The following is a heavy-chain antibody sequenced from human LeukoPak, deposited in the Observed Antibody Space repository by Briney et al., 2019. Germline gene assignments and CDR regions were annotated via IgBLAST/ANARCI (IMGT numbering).Heavy chain of an antibody. CDR1: GGSIRGYY. CDR2: IYSSGST. V-gene: IGHV4-59*01. D-gene: IGHD3-10*01. CDR3: ARVFDSGSQAYFYYMDI. J-gene: IGHJ6*03. Sequence: PSETLSLTCNVSGGSIRGYYWSWIRQPPGKGLEWIGYIYSSGSTNYNPSLKSRVTMSVDTSKNQFSLKVSSVTAADTAVYYCARVFDSGSQAYFYYMDIWGKGTTVTISS.